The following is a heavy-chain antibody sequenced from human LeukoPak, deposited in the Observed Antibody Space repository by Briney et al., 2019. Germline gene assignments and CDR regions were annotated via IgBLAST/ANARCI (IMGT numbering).Heavy chain of an antibody. D-gene: IGHD6-13*01. CDR1: GYTFTGYY. J-gene: IGHJ4*02. Sequence: ASVKVSCKASGYTFTGYYMHWVRQAPGQGLEWMGWINPNSGGTNYAQKFQGRVTMTRDTSISTAYMELSRLRSDDTAVYYCARGSVPRGLIAAAVNWGQGTLVTVSS. V-gene: IGHV1-2*02. CDR3: ARGSVPRGLIAAAVN. CDR2: INPNSGGT.